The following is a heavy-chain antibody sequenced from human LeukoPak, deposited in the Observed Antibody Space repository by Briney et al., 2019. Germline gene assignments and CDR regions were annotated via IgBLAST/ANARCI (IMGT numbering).Heavy chain of an antibody. D-gene: IGHD3-22*01. Sequence: GGSLRLSCAASGFTFSSYAMSWVRQAPGKGLEWVSAISGSGGSTYYADSVKGRFTISRDNSKNTLYPQMNSLRAEDTAVYYCAKDRDYDSSGLLDSLFDYWGQGTLVTVSS. J-gene: IGHJ4*02. CDR2: ISGSGGST. CDR1: GFTFSSYA. V-gene: IGHV3-23*01. CDR3: AKDRDYDSSGLLDSLFDY.